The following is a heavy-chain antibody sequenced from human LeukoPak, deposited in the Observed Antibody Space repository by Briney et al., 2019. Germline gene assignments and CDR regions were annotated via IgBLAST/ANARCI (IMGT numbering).Heavy chain of an antibody. Sequence: QPAGSLRLSCAASGFTFSSYGMHWVRQAPGKGLEWVAVIWYDGSNKYYADSVKGRFTISRENSKNTLYLQMNSLRAEDTAVYYCARGKIRYFDWLLSGVDYWGQGTLVTVSS. V-gene: IGHV3-33*01. CDR3: ARGKIRYFDWLLSGVDY. D-gene: IGHD3-9*01. J-gene: IGHJ4*02. CDR2: IWYDGSNK. CDR1: GFTFSSYG.